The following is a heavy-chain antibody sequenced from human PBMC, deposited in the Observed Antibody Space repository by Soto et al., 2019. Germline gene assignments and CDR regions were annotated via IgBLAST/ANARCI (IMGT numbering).Heavy chain of an antibody. J-gene: IGHJ5*02. CDR3: ARVRSFRGGYPLFDP. CDR2: IYTSGST. V-gene: IGHV4-4*07. D-gene: IGHD3-10*01. Sequence: ETLSLTCTVSGGSISSYYWSWIRQPAGKGLEWIGRIYTSGSTNYNPSLKSRVTMSVDTSKNQFSLKLSSVTAADTAVYYCARVRSFRGGYPLFDPWGQGTLVTVSS. CDR1: GGSISSYY.